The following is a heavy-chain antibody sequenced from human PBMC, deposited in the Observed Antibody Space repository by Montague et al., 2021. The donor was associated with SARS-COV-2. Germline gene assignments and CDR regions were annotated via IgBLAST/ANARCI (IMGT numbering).Heavy chain of an antibody. CDR3: AAGIGNNALAY. CDR2: IYTGGTT. J-gene: IGHJ4*02. CDR1: GFIVSGNY. V-gene: IGHV3-53*04. D-gene: IGHD1-14*01. Sequence: SLRLSCAASGFIVSGNYMGWVRQAPGKGLDWVSVIYTGGTTFYAGSVKGRFTISRHNADNTLYLQMNSLRDDDTAVYYCAAGIGNNALAYWGQGTLVTVSS.